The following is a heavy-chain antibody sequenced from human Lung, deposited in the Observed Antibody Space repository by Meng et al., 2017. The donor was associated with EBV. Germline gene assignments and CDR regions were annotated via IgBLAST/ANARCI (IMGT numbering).Heavy chain of an antibody. CDR1: GYTFNDYP. Sequence: QGPWGQSGGEVKKPGASRKVSCRASGYTFNDYPMHWVRQAPGQGLEWMGRLNPRNGGTNYPRDFQGRVTMTTDMLTNTAYLELSSLRSDDTAVYYCARSGGGNWFDPWGQGTLVTVSS. CDR2: LNPRNGGT. D-gene: IGHD1-26*01. J-gene: IGHJ5*02. V-gene: IGHV1-2*06. CDR3: ARSGGGNWFDP.